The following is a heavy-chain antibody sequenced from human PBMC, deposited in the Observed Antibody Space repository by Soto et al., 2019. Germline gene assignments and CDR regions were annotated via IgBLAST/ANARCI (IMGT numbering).Heavy chain of an antibody. D-gene: IGHD5-18*01. CDR2: ISYDGSNK. Sequence: PGGSLRLSCAASGFTFSSYGMHWVRQAPGRGLEWVAVISYDGSNKYYADSVKGRFTISRDNSKNTLYLQMNSLRAEDTAVYYCAKGGLRGYSYGPLDYWGQGTLVTVSS. V-gene: IGHV3-30*18. CDR3: AKGGLRGYSYGPLDY. CDR1: GFTFSSYG. J-gene: IGHJ4*02.